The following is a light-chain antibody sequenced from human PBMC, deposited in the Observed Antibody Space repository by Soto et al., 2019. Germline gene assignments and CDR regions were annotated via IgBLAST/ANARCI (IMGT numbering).Light chain of an antibody. J-gene: IGKJ1*01. Sequence: IVLTQSPGTLSLSPGEGATLSCRASESVSNNYLAWYQQKPGQAPRLLIYGASSRATGIPDRFSGSGSGTDFTLTISRLEPEDFAVYYCQQYGSSPWTFGQGTKVDIK. CDR2: GAS. V-gene: IGKV3-20*01. CDR1: ESVSNNY. CDR3: QQYGSSPWT.